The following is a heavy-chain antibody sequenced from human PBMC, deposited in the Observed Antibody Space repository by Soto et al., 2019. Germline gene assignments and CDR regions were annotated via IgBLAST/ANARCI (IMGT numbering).Heavy chain of an antibody. CDR2: MNPNSGNT. V-gene: IGHV1-8*01. Sequence: QVQLVQSGAEVKKPGASVKVSCKASGYTFTSYDINWVRQATGQGLEWMGWMNPNSGNTGFAQKFQGRVTMTRNTSISTAYRELGSARSGGTAAYDCARGPQEILDHWGQGTLVTVSS. CDR3: ARGPQEILDH. J-gene: IGHJ4*02. CDR1: GYTFTSYD.